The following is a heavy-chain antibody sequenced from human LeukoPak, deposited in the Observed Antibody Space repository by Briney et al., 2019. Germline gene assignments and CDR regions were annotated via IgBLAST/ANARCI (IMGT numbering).Heavy chain of an antibody. J-gene: IGHJ6*02. Sequence: GGSLRLSCAASGFTFSSYAMHWVRQAPGKGLEWVAVISYDGSNKYYADSVKGRFTISRDNSKNTLYLQMNSLRAEDTAVYYCARDGVPTVTPPYYYYYGMDVWGQGTTVTVSS. CDR1: GFTFSSYA. D-gene: IGHD4-11*01. CDR3: ARDGVPTVTPPYYYYYGMDV. CDR2: ISYDGSNK. V-gene: IGHV3-30-3*01.